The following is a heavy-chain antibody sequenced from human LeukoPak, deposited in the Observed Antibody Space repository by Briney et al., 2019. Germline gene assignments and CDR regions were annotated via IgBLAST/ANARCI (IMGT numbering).Heavy chain of an antibody. J-gene: IGHJ4*02. Sequence: PGGSLRLSCAASGFTFTNYWMSWVRQAPGKGLELVANIKQDRSEKYYVDSVKGRFTISRDNAKNSLYLQMNSLRAEDTALYYCAREVSSGWYRFDYWGQGTLVTVSS. D-gene: IGHD6-19*01. CDR1: GFTFTNYW. V-gene: IGHV3-7*03. CDR3: AREVSSGWYRFDY. CDR2: IKQDRSEK.